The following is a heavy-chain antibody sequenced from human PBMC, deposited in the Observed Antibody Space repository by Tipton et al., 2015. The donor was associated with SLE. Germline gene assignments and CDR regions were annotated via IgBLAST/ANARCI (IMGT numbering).Heavy chain of an antibody. CDR2: ISGSGGST. D-gene: IGHD5-18*01. Sequence: SLRLSCAASGFTFSSYAMSWVRQAPGKGLEWVSAISGSGGSTYYADSVKGRFTISRDNAKNSLYLQMNSLRAGDTAVYYCARASGGYESDAFDIWGQGTMVTVSS. J-gene: IGHJ3*02. V-gene: IGHV3-23*01. CDR1: GFTFSSYA. CDR3: ARASGGYESDAFDI.